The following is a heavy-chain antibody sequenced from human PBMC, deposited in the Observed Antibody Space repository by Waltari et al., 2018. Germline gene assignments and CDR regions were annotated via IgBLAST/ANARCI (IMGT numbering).Heavy chain of an antibody. V-gene: IGHV4-39*01. D-gene: IGHD4-17*01. CDR3: GRFAFGDDEGYVLP. Sequence: CGWFRQPPGKCLAWMRHIQYRGTTFYIPSLMTRVSIALDSSKSRFSLRLCIVTAADTAVYFVGRFAFGDDEGYVLPWGRGTLVTVSA. J-gene: IGHJ5*02. CDR2: IQYRGTT.